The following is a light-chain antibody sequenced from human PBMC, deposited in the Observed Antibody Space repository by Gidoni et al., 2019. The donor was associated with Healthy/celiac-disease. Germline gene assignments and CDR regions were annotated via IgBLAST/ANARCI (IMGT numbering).Light chain of an antibody. CDR2: KAS. J-gene: IGKJ1*01. V-gene: IGKV1-5*03. Sequence: IQMPQSPSTLSASVGDRVTITCRASQSISSWLAGYQQKPGKAPKLLIYKASSLESGVPSRFSCSGSGTEFTLTISRLQPDDFATYYCQQYNSYWTFGQGTKVEIK. CDR3: QQYNSYWT. CDR1: QSISSW.